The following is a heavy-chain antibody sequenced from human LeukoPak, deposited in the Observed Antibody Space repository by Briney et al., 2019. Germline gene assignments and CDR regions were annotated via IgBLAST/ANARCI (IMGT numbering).Heavy chain of an antibody. CDR3: ARVRGVRGVSYYYSGMDV. CDR2: INHSGST. CDR1: GGSFSGYY. D-gene: IGHD3-10*01. V-gene: IGHV4-34*01. Sequence: SETLSLTCAVYGGSFSGYYWSWIRQPPGKGLEWIGEINHSGSTIYNPSLKSRVTISVDTSKNQFSLKLSSVTAADTAVYYCARVRGVRGVSYYYSGMDVCGQMTTVTVSS. J-gene: IGHJ6*02.